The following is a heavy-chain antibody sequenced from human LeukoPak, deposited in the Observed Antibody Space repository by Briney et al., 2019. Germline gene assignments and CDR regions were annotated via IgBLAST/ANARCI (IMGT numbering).Heavy chain of an antibody. CDR1: GSTFSSYS. D-gene: IGHD5-24*01. Sequence: GGSLRLSCAASGSTFSSYSMNWVRQAPGKGLEWVSSISSSSSYIYYADSVKGRFTISRDNAKNSLYLQMNSLRAEDTAVYYCARAIGQRWLQLTGDYWGQGTLVTVSS. CDR3: ARAIGQRWLQLTGDY. V-gene: IGHV3-21*01. CDR2: ISSSSSYI. J-gene: IGHJ4*02.